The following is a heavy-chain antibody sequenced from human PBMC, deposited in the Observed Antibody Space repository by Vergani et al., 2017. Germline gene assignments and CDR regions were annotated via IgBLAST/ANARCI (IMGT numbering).Heavy chain of an antibody. Sequence: EGQLVESGGGLVKPGGSLRLSCAASEFTFSDVWMSWVRQAPGKGLEWVARIRSKANSYATAYAASVKGRFTISRDDPKNTAYLQMNSLKTEDTAVYYCTRHALNYYDSSGYLDDAFDIWGQGTMVTVSS. CDR3: TRHALNYYDSSGYLDDAFDI. D-gene: IGHD3-22*01. V-gene: IGHV3-73*01. CDR2: IRSKANSYAT. CDR1: EFTFSDVW. J-gene: IGHJ3*02.